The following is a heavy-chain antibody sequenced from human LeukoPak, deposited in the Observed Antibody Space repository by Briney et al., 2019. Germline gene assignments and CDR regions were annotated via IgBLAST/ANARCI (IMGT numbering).Heavy chain of an antibody. CDR2: IKSNTDGGTT. D-gene: IGHD2-2*01. V-gene: IGHV3-15*01. CDR1: GFSFSNAW. CDR3: AKDLRLRVVVVPAARVGAFDI. Sequence: PGGSLRLSCAASGFSFSNAWMTWVRQAPGEGLEWVGRIKSNTDGGTTDYAAPVKGRFTISRDDSKNTLYLQMNSLRAEDTAVYYCAKDLRLRVVVVPAARVGAFDIWGQGTMVTVSS. J-gene: IGHJ3*02.